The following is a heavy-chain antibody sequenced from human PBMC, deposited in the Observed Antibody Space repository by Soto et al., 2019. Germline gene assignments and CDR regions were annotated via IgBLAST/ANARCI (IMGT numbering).Heavy chain of an antibody. CDR3: ASLAVVVAATTL. CDR2: ISYDGSNK. V-gene: IGHV3-30-3*01. J-gene: IGHJ4*02. D-gene: IGHD2-15*01. CDR1: GFTFSSYA. Sequence: QVQLVESGGGVVQPGRSLRLSCAASGFTFSSYAMHWVRQAPGKGLEWVAVISYDGSNKYYADSVKGRFTISRDNSKNTLYLQMNSLRAEDTAVYYCASLAVVVAATTLWGQGTLVTVSS.